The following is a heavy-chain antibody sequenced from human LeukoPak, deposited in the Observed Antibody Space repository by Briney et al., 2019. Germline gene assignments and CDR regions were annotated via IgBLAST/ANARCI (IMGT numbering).Heavy chain of an antibody. V-gene: IGHV4-39*02. D-gene: IGHD5-12*01. CDR1: GGSISSSSYY. CDR3: ARDSGYSGYDQDAFDI. J-gene: IGHJ3*02. Sequence: SETLSLTCTVSGGSISSSSYYWGWIRQPPGKGLEWIGAIYYSGSTYYNPSLKSRVTISVDTSKNQFSLKLSSVTAADTAVYYCARDSGYSGYDQDAFDIWGQGTMVTVSS. CDR2: IYYSGST.